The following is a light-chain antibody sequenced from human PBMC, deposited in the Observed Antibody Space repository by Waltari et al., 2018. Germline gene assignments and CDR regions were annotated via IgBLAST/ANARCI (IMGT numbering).Light chain of an antibody. CDR1: RSDVGNYNF. CDR2: EGS. CDR3: CSYAGSRTPWV. J-gene: IGLJ3*02. Sequence: SITISCTGSRSDVGNYNFVSWYQQHPDEAPKLVIYEGSKRPSGISIRFSGSKSGNTASLTISRRQAEDEADYFCCSYAGSRTPWVF. V-gene: IGLV2-23*01.